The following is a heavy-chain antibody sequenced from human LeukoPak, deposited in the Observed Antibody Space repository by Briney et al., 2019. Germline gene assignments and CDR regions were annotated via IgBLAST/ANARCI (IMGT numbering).Heavy chain of an antibody. D-gene: IGHD2-2*01. J-gene: IGHJ3*02. CDR1: GFTFSSNA. CDR3: VTSCSSTSCYPRGFDT. CDR2: ISSNGGST. V-gene: IGHV3-64D*06. Sequence: PGGSLRLSCSASGFTFSSNAMHWVRQAPGKGLEYVSGISSNGGSTYYPDSVKGRFTISRDNSKNTLYLQMSSLRTEDTAVYYCVTSCSSTSCYPRGFDTWGQGTMVTVSS.